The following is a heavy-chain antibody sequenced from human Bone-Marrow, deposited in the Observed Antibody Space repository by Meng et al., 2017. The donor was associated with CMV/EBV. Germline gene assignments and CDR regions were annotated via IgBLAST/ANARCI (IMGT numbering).Heavy chain of an antibody. D-gene: IGHD3-3*01. CDR3: ARALYDFWSGYYSWAY. CDR2: INPNSGGT. Sequence: ASVKVSCKASGYTFTGYYMHWVRQAPGQGLEWMGWINPNSGGTNYAQKFQGRVTMTRDTSISTAYMELSRLRSDDTAVYYCARALYDFWSGYYSWAYWGQGTLVTGSS. J-gene: IGHJ4*02. CDR1: GYTFTGYY. V-gene: IGHV1-2*02.